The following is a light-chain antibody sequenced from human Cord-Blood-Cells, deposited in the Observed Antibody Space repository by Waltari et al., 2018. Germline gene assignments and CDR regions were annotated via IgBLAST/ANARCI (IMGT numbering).Light chain of an antibody. CDR3: QSYDSSLSGSVV. CDR1: SSNIGAGYD. V-gene: IGLV1-40*01. J-gene: IGLJ2*01. Sequence: QSVLTQPPSVSGAPGQRVTISCTGSSSNIGAGYDVHWYHQLPGTAPKLLIYGNSNRPAGVPNRFSGSKSGTSAALAITGIQAEDGADYYCQSYDSSLSGSVVFGGGTKLTVL. CDR2: GNS.